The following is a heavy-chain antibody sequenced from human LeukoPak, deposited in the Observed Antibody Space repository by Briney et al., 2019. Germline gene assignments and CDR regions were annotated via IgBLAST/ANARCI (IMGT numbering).Heavy chain of an antibody. CDR2: IFPILDVA. D-gene: IGHD4-17*01. Sequence: GASVKVSCKASGGTFSSYSIIWVRQAPGQGLEWMGRIFPILDVANYAQKFQGRVTITADKSTSTAYMELSSLRSEDTAVYYCAREDGDYTYDYWGQGTLVTVSS. CDR1: GGTFSSYS. J-gene: IGHJ4*02. CDR3: AREDGDYTYDY. V-gene: IGHV1-69*04.